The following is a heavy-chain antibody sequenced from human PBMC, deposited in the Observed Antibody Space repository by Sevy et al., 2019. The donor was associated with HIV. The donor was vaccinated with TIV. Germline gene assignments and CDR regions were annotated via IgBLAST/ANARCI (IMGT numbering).Heavy chain of an antibody. V-gene: IGHV3-21*01. D-gene: IGHD2-15*01. J-gene: IGHJ4*02. Sequence: GESLKISCAASGFNFRTYSINWVRLAPGKGLEWVSSIGSTSRYIYYIDSVKGRFTISRDNAKNSLHLQMNSLRVEDTAVYFCASSDSLVTFLDFWGQGTLVTVSS. CDR3: ASSDSLVTFLDF. CDR2: IGSTSRYI. CDR1: GFNFRTYS.